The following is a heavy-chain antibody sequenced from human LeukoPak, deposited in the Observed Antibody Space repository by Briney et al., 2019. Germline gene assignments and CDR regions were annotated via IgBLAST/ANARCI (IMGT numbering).Heavy chain of an antibody. CDR2: ISSTSSHT. V-gene: IGHV3-11*05. CDR1: GFTFSDSY. Sequence: GGSLRLSRAASGFTFSDSYMSWIRQAAGKGLEWVSYISSTSSHTNYADSVKGRFTISRDNAKKSLYLQMNSLRAEDTAVYYCARGSARWFDPWGQGTLVTVSS. J-gene: IGHJ5*02. CDR3: ARGSARWFDP.